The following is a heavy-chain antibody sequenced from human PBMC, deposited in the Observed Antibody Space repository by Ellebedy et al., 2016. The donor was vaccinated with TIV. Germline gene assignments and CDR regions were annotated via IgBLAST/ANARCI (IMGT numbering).Heavy chain of an antibody. V-gene: IGHV1-18*04. Sequence: AASVKVSCKAAGYTLYGYHMNWGRQATGRRREWMGWNNPYNGNTNYAQKFQGRVIMTTATSTSTAYMELSTLRSDDTAVYFCARGGDPTTFDYWGQGTLVTVSS. CDR3: ARGGDPTTFDY. CDR1: GYTLYGYH. D-gene: IGHD2-21*02. CDR2: NNPYNGNT. J-gene: IGHJ4*02.